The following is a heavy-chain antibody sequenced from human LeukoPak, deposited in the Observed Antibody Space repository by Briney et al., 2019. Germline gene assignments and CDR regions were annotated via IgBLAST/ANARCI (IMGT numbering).Heavy chain of an antibody. J-gene: IGHJ4*02. D-gene: IGHD2-15*01. Sequence: GGSLRLSCAASGFTFDNYAMHWVRQAPGKGLEWVSGISWNSGSIGYVDSVKGRLTISRDNAKNSLYLQMDSLRAEDMALYYCAKDVSLGFCSGGSCSVHFDYWGQGTLVTVSS. CDR3: AKDVSLGFCSGGSCSVHFDY. V-gene: IGHV3-9*03. CDR2: ISWNSGSI. CDR1: GFTFDNYA.